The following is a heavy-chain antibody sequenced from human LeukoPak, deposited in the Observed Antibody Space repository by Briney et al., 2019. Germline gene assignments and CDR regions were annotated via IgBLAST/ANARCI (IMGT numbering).Heavy chain of an antibody. Sequence: GGCLRLSCAASGFTFSNYWITWVRQAPGKWREWVAHINQDGSEEHYMDSVKARFTISRDNAKNSLSLQMNSLRAEDTAVYYCVRDGGVSGYDLLDYWGQGTLVTVSS. CDR1: GFTFSNYW. V-gene: IGHV3-7*01. D-gene: IGHD5-12*01. J-gene: IGHJ4*02. CDR2: INQDGSEE. CDR3: VRDGGVSGYDLLDY.